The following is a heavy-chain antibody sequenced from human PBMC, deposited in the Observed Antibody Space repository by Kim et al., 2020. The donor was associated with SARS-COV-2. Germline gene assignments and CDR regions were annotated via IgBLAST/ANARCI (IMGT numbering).Heavy chain of an antibody. J-gene: IGHJ3*02. V-gene: IGHV3-49*03. CDR1: GFTFGDYA. D-gene: IGHD6-6*01. CDR3: ARDPLLDFSSSSGRSFDI. Sequence: GGSLGLSCTASGFTFGDYAMSWFRQAPGKGLEWVGFIRSKAYGGTTEYAASVKGRFTISRDDSKSLAYLQMNSLKTEDTAVYYCARDPLLDFSSSSGRSFDIWGQGTMVTVSS. CDR2: IRSKAYGGTT.